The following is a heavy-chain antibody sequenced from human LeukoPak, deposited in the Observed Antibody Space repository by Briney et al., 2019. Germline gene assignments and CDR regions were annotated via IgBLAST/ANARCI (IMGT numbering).Heavy chain of an antibody. CDR2: INHSGST. CDR3: TRGGVGAKGYMDV. D-gene: IGHD1-26*01. Sequence: SETLSLTCAVYGGSLSAYYWSWIRQPPGKGLEWIGEINHSGSTNYNPSLMSRVTISVDTSKNQFSLKLRSVTAADTAVYYCTRGGVGAKGYMDVWGKGTTVTVSS. V-gene: IGHV4-34*01. J-gene: IGHJ6*03. CDR1: GGSLSAYY.